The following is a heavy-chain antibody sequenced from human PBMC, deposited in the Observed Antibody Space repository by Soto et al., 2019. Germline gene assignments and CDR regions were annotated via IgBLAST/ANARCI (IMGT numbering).Heavy chain of an antibody. Sequence: SVEASCKASGYTFDSYYLHSVQHAHEQGLEWMGIINPSGGSTSYAQKFQGRVTMTRDTSTSTVYMELSSLRSEDTAVYYCARCPPGFAVAGNGWFDPWGQGTLVTVSS. D-gene: IGHD6-19*01. V-gene: IGHV1-46*02. J-gene: IGHJ5*02. CDR2: INPSGGST. CDR1: GYTFDSYY. CDR3: ARCPPGFAVAGNGWFDP.